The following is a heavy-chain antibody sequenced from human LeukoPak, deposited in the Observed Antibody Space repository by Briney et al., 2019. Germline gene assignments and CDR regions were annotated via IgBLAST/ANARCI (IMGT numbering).Heavy chain of an antibody. CDR2: IKQAGSEK. V-gene: IGHV3-7*01. CDR1: GFSFSGYW. J-gene: IGHJ6*03. CDR3: ARGHPYYFYMYV. Sequence: GGSLRLSCAALGFSFSGYWMTWVRQAPGKGLEWVANIKQAGSEKYYVDSVKGRFTISRDNAKNSLYLEMNSLRAEDTAVYYCARGHPYYFYMYVWGKGTTVTVSS.